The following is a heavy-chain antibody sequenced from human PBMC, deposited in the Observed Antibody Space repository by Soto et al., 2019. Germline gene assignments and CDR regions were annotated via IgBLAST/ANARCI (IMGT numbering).Heavy chain of an antibody. Sequence: GASVKVSCKASGYTFSNYGIHWVRQAPGQRLEWMGWINAGNGNTKYSQKFQGRVTITRDTSASTAYMELSSLRSEDTAVYYCASSYIAAAPYGMDVWGQGTTVTVSS. CDR1: GYTFSNYG. J-gene: IGHJ6*02. D-gene: IGHD6-13*01. CDR3: ASSYIAAAPYGMDV. CDR2: INAGNGNT. V-gene: IGHV1-3*01.